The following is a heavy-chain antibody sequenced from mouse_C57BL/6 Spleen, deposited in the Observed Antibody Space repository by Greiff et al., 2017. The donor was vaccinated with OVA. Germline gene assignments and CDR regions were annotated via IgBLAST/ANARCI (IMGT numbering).Heavy chain of an antibody. CDR1: GFSLTSYA. J-gene: IGHJ2*01. Sequence: VQRVESGPGLVAPSQSLSITCTVSGFSLTSYAISWVRQPPGKGLEWLGVIWTGGGTNYNSALKSRLSISKDNSKSQVFLKMNRLQTDDTARYYCARNRATVNSYYFDYWGQGTTLTVSS. V-gene: IGHV2-9-1*01. CDR2: IWTGGGT. D-gene: IGHD3-1*01. CDR3: ARNRATVNSYYFDY.